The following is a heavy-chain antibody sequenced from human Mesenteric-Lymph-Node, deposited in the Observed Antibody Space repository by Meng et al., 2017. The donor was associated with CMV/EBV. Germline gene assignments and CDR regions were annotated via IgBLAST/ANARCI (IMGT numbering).Heavy chain of an antibody. CDR1: GGSISSYY. Sequence: SETLSLTCTVSGGSISSYYWSWIRQPPGKGLEWIGYINYSGSTNYNPSLKSRVTISVDTSKNQFSLKLSSVTAADTAVYYCARATGYCSSTSCSYDAFDIWGQGTMVTVSS. CDR2: INYSGST. J-gene: IGHJ3*02. V-gene: IGHV4-59*01. D-gene: IGHD2-2*01. CDR3: ARATGYCSSTSCSYDAFDI.